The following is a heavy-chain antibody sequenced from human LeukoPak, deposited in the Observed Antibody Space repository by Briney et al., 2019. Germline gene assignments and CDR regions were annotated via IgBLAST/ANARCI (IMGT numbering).Heavy chain of an antibody. CDR1: GFTFSNTR. V-gene: IGHV3-48*04. Sequence: AGGSLRLSCAASGFTFSNTRMTWVRQGPGKGLEWLSYISSSSSTIYYADSVKGRFTISRDNAKNSLYLQMNSLRAEDTAVYYCARDDRTYDFWSGYYAFDIWGPGTKVIVSS. J-gene: IGHJ3*02. CDR3: ARDDRTYDFWSGYYAFDI. CDR2: ISSSSSTI. D-gene: IGHD3-3*01.